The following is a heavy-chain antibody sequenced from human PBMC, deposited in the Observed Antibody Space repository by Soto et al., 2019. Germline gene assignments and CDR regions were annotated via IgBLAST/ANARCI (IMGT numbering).Heavy chain of an antibody. CDR1: GFTFSSYG. D-gene: IGHD2-15*01. CDR2: IWYDGSNK. CDR3: ARDSKSICSGGSCYHYFQH. Sequence: GGSLRLSCAASGFTFSSYGMHWVRQAPGKGLEWVAVIWYDGSNKYYADSVKGRFTISRDNSKNTLYLQMNSLRAEDTAVYYCARDSKSICSGGSCYHYFQHWGQGTLVTVSS. J-gene: IGHJ1*01. V-gene: IGHV3-33*01.